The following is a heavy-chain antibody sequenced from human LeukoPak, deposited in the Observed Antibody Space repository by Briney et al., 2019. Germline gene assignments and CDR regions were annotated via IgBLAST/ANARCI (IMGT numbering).Heavy chain of an antibody. CDR2: IYHGGST. Sequence: PSETLSLTCGVSSYSISSGYYWGWIRQPPGKGLEWIGTIYHGGSTYYNPSLKSRVTISVDTSKNQFSLKLSSVTAADTAVYYCARESRLSSGWYMDYWGQGTLVTVSS. V-gene: IGHV4-38-2*02. CDR3: ARESRLSSGWYMDY. D-gene: IGHD6-19*01. CDR1: SYSISSGYY. J-gene: IGHJ4*02.